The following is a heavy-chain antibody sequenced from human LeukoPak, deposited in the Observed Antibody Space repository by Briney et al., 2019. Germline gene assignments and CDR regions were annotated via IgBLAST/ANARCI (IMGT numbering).Heavy chain of an antibody. V-gene: IGHV4-34*01. CDR2: INLSGST. CDR1: GGSFSGYY. D-gene: IGHD6-19*01. CDR3: ARGHWQWLPLNAEYFQH. Sequence: SETLSLTCAVSGGSFSGYYWSWIRQPPGKGLEWIGEINLSGSTNYNPSLKSRVTISVDTSKNQFSLKLSSVTAADTAVYYCARGHWQWLPLNAEYFQHWGQGTLVTVSS. J-gene: IGHJ1*01.